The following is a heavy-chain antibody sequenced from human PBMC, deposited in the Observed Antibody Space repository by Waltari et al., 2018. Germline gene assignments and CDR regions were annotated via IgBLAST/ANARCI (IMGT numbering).Heavy chain of an antibody. D-gene: IGHD3-3*02. CDR3: ARELDHIKDDY. Sequence: EVQLVASGGGLVQPGGSMRLSCAVSGFTFNNYHMNWVRLAPGRGLEWLSYISSDSNVIYYSDSVRGRFTVSRDNAKSSLFLQMNSLRAEDTAVYYCARELDHIKDDYWGQGTLVTVSS. CDR1: GFTFNNYH. J-gene: IGHJ4*02. V-gene: IGHV3-48*04. CDR2: ISSDSNVI.